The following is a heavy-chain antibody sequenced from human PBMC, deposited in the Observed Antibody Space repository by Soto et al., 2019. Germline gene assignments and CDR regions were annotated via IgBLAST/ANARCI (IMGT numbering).Heavy chain of an antibody. V-gene: IGHV3-15*01. CDR1: GFTFSNAW. D-gene: IGHD6-19*01. J-gene: IGHJ4*02. CDR3: TTGEWRTGIAVAGIDY. Sequence: EVQLVESGGGLVKPGGSLRLSCAASGFTFSNAWMSWVRQAPGKGLEWVGRIKSKTDGGTTDYAAPVKGRFTISRNDSKNTLYLQMNRLKTEDTAVYYCTTGEWRTGIAVAGIDYWGQGTLVTVSS. CDR2: IKSKTDGGTT.